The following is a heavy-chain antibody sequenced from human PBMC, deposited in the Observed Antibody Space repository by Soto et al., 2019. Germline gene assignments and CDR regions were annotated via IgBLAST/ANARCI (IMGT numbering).Heavy chain of an antibody. Sequence: ASVKVSCKASGYTFTGYYMHWVRQAPGQGLEWMGWINPNSGGTNYAQKFQGRVTMTRDTSISTAYMELSRLRSDDEAVDYCARDGPVGATDYYYYGMDVWGQGTTVTVSS. V-gene: IGHV1-2*02. CDR1: GYTFTGYY. CDR3: ARDGPVGATDYYYYGMDV. CDR2: INPNSGGT. J-gene: IGHJ6*02. D-gene: IGHD1-26*01.